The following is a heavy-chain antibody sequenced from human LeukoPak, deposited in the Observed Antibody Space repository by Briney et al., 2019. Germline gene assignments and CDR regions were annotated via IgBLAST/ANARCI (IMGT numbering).Heavy chain of an antibody. D-gene: IGHD3-10*01. V-gene: IGHV3-23*01. CDR2: IGGSGVDT. Sequence: GGSLRLSCAASGFTFSSYAIRWVRQASGKGLEWVSAIGGSGVDTYYADSVKGRFTISRDNSKNTLYLQMNSLRAEDTAVYYCTRGTSRSGNYNFDSWGQGNLVTVSS. CDR3: TRGTSRSGNYNFDS. J-gene: IGHJ5*01. CDR1: GFTFSSYA.